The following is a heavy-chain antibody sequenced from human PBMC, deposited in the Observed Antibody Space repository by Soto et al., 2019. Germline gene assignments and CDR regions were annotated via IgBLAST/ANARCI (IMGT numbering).Heavy chain of an antibody. D-gene: IGHD3-10*01. Sequence: SETLSLRWSVAGGSIANLDCSWFRPPPGKGLEWIGYIHHSGSTSYNPSLNSRVTMSVDTSKSQFSLKVSSVTAADTALYYCARQGFGQLHGLVDVWGPGTTVTVSS. CDR2: IHHSGST. V-gene: IGHV4-59*08. CDR3: ARQGFGQLHGLVDV. CDR1: GGSIANLD. J-gene: IGHJ6*02.